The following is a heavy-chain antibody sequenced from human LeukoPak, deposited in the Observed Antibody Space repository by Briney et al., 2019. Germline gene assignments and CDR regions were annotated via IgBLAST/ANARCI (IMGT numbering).Heavy chain of an antibody. J-gene: IGHJ4*02. CDR1: GGSFSGYY. CDR2: IYYSGST. D-gene: IGHD6-19*01. Sequence: PSETLSLTCAVYGGSFSGYYWSWIRQPPGKGLEWIGYIYYSGSTNYNPSLKSRVTISVDTSKNQFSLKLSSVTAADTAVYYCARAASGWDFDYWGQGTLVTVSS. V-gene: IGHV4-59*01. CDR3: ARAASGWDFDY.